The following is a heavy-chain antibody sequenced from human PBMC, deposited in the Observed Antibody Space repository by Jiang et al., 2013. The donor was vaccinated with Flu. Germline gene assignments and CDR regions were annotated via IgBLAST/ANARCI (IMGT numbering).Heavy chain of an antibody. CDR1: GGSISSSSYY. J-gene: IGHJ4*02. Sequence: GPGLVKPSETLSLTCTVSGGSISSSSYYWGWIRQPPGKGLEWIGSIYYSGSTYYNPSLKSRVTISVDTSKNQFSLKLSSVTAADTAVYYCASEGAYSSSWYGGDVTDWGQGTLVTVSS. V-gene: IGHV4-39*01. D-gene: IGHD6-13*01. CDR3: ASEGAYSSSWYGGDVTD. CDR2: IYYSGST.